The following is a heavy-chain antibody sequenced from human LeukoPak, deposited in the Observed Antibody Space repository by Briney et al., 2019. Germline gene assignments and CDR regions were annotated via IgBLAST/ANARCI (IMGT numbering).Heavy chain of an antibody. J-gene: IGHJ4*02. CDR3: ARDPGYSNSPYYLDY. CDR1: GFTFSSYA. D-gene: IGHD5-12*01. Sequence: GGSLRLSCAASGFTFSSYAMNWVRQAPGKGLEWVSSISSGGTYVDYADSVKGRFTISRDNAKNSLYLQMNSLRAEDTAVFYCARDPGYSNSPYYLDYWGQGTLVTVSS. CDR2: ISSGGTYV. V-gene: IGHV3-21*01.